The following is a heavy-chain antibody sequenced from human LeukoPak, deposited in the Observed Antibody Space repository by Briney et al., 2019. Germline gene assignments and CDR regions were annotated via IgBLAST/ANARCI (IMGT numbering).Heavy chain of an antibody. CDR2: INAGGGRT. D-gene: IGHD6-19*01. Sequence: PGGSLRLSCAGSGFTFSSYDMSWVRQAPGKGLEWVSAINAGGGRTFYADSGKGRFTISRDNAKNSLYLQMNSLRAEDTAVYYCASSIAVAGRNFDYWGQGTLVTVSS. J-gene: IGHJ4*02. CDR1: GFTFSSYD. V-gene: IGHV3-23*01. CDR3: ASSIAVAGRNFDY.